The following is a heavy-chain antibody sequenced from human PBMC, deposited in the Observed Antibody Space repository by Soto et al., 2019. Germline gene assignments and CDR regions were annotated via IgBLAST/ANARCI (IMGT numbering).Heavy chain of an antibody. CDR1: GYTFTSYG. V-gene: IGHV1-18*01. Sequence: QVQLVQSGAEVKKPGASVKVSCKASGYTFTSYGISWVRQAPGQGLEWMGWISAYNGNTNYAQKLQGRVTMTTDTSTSTAYMELRSLRSDDTAVYYCARVTSTTIYSSGWYGGAFDIWGQGTMVTVSS. J-gene: IGHJ3*02. D-gene: IGHD6-19*01. CDR3: ARVTSTTIYSSGWYGGAFDI. CDR2: ISAYNGNT.